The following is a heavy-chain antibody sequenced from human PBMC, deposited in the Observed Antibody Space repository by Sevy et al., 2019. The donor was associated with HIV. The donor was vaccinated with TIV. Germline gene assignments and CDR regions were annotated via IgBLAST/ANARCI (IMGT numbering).Heavy chain of an antibody. CDR2: IAYSGGI. Sequence: SETLSLTCSVSGGSITSRSHYWAWIRQSPGKGLEWIGSIAYSGGISYNPSLNSRVTISVDTSKRQFSLRLNCVTAANTALFYWGRRDYDVLVRVPQIKWFDPWGQGTPVTVSS. J-gene: IGHJ5*02. V-gene: IGHV4-39*01. D-gene: IGHD3-9*01. CDR3: GRRDYDVLVRVPQIKWFDP. CDR1: GGSITSRSHY.